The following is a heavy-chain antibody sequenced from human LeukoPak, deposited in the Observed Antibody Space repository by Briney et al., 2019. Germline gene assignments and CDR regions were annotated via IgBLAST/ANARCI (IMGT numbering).Heavy chain of an antibody. V-gene: IGHV3-23*01. CDR2: MSDSGVSS. Sequence: GGSLRLSCAASGFTFSSYWMHWVRQAPGKGLEWVSGMSDSGVSSYYADSVKGRFTISRDNSKNTLYLQMNSLRAEDTAVYYCAKASAGSSWYLGDDYWGQGTLVTVSS. CDR1: GFTFSSYW. D-gene: IGHD6-13*01. J-gene: IGHJ4*02. CDR3: AKASAGSSWYLGDDY.